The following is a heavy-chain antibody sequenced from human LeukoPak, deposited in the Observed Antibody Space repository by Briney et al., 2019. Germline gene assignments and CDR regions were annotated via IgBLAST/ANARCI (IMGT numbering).Heavy chain of an antibody. CDR1: GYTFTSYY. CDR2: INPSGGST. Sequence: ASVKVSCKASGYTFTSYYMHWVRQAPGQGLERMGIINPSGGSTSYAQKFQGRVTMTRDMSTSTVYMELSSLRSEDTAVYYCAREGYYYDSSGYSNWFDPWGQGTLVTVSS. J-gene: IGHJ5*02. D-gene: IGHD3-22*01. V-gene: IGHV1-46*01. CDR3: AREGYYYDSSGYSNWFDP.